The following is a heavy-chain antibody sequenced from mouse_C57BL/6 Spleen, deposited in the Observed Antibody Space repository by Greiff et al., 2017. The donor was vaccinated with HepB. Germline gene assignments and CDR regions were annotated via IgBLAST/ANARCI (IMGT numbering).Heavy chain of an antibody. CDR2: INPNNGGT. J-gene: IGHJ2*01. CDR1: GYTFTDYN. Sequence: EVQLQQSGPELVKPGASVKIPCKASGYTFTDYNMDWVKQSHGKSLEWIGDINPNNGGTIYNQKFKGKATLTVVKSSSTAYMELRSLTSEDTAVYYCARGGYYYFDYWGQGTTLTVSS. D-gene: IGHD2-3*01. CDR3: ARGGYYYFDY. V-gene: IGHV1-18*01.